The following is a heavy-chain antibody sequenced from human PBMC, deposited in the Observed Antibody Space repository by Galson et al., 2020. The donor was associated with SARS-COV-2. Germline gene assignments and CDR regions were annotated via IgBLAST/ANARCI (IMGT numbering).Heavy chain of an antibody. CDR1: GFPFMSNS. V-gene: IGHV3-21*01. Sequence: GESLKLSCAASGFPFMSNSMNWVRQAPGNGLEWVSSISAGSSYIYYADSVKGRFTISRDNAKNSLYLQMNSLRVEDTAVYYCARVGDMATTPSDYYYYGLDVWGLGTTVTVSS. CDR3: ARVGDMATTPSDYYYYGLDV. CDR2: ISAGSSYI. D-gene: IGHD3-16*01. J-gene: IGHJ6*02.